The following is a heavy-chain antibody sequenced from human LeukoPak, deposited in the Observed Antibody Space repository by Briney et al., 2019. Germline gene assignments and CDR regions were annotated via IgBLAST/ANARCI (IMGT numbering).Heavy chain of an antibody. D-gene: IGHD6-19*01. CDR2: IYYSGST. CDR3: ARDRDSSGGDAFDI. J-gene: IGHJ3*02. V-gene: IGHV4-38-2*02. CDR1: GYSISSGYY. Sequence: SETLSLTCTVSGYSISSGYYWGWVRQPPGKGLEWIGYIYYSGSTYYNPSLKSRVTISVDTSKNQFSLKLSSVTAADTAVYYCARDRDSSGGDAFDIWGQGTMVTVSS.